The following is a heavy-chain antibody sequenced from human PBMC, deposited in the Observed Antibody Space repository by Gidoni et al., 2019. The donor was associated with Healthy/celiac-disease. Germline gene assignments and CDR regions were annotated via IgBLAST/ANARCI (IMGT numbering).Heavy chain of an antibody. CDR3: ARDTNYYGSGSYYYYGMDV. CDR2: ISSSSSYI. Sequence: EVQLVESGGGLVKPGGSLRLSCAASGFTFSSDSMNWLRQAPGKGLEWVSSISSSSSYIYYADSVKGRFTISRDNAKNSLYLQMNSLRAEDTAVYYCARDTNYYGSGSYYYYGMDVWGQGTTVTVSS. D-gene: IGHD3-10*01. CDR1: GFTFSSDS. J-gene: IGHJ6*02. V-gene: IGHV3-21*01.